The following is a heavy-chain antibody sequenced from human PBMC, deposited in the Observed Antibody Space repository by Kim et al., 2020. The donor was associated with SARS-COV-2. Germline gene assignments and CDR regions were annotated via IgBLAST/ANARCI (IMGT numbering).Heavy chain of an antibody. V-gene: IGHV3-23*01. D-gene: IGHD3-22*01. Sequence: YYADSVKGRFTISRDNSKNTLYLQMNSLRAEDTAVYYCNYDSSGQVGGDYWGQGTLVTVSS. CDR3: NYDSSGQVGGDY. J-gene: IGHJ4*02.